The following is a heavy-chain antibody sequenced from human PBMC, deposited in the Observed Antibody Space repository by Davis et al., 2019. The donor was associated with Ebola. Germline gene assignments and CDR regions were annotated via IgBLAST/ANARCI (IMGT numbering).Heavy chain of an antibody. D-gene: IGHD3-22*01. CDR1: GFTFSSYE. V-gene: IGHV3-48*03. Sequence: GESLKISCAASGFTFSSYEMNWVRQAPGKGLEWVSYISSSGSTIYYADSVKGRFTISRDNAKNSLYLQMNSPRAEDTAVYYCARRITMIVGYYFDYWGQGTLVTVSS. CDR3: ARRITMIVGYYFDY. CDR2: ISSSGSTI. J-gene: IGHJ4*02.